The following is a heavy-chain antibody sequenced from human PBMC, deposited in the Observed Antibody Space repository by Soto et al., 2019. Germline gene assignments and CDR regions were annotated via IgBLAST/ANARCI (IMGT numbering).Heavy chain of an antibody. CDR2: FNYSGST. Sequence: QLQLQESGPGLVKPSETLSLTCTVSGGSISSSSYYWGWIRQPPGKGLEWIGSFNYSGSTYYNPYLNSLVPISVDTSKIQFSRKLTTVSAADTAVYYCARHYSQQVIDYRGQGTQVTVSS. V-gene: IGHV4-39*01. D-gene: IGHD1-26*01. CDR1: GGSISSSSYY. CDR3: ARHYSQQVIDY. J-gene: IGHJ4*02.